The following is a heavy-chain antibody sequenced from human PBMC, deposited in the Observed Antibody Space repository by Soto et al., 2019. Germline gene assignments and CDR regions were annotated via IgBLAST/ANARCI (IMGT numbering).Heavy chain of an antibody. CDR3: ARQLTSPIGFWSGPLHFAH. D-gene: IGHD3-3*01. CDR2: IYPNSGGT. Sequence: GASVKVSCKASGYTFTDYYIHWVRQAPGQGLDWMGWIYPNSGGTMYAQKFHAGVTMTSDTSVSTVYMEVSRLTSDDTAFYYCARQLTSPIGFWSGPLHFAHWGQGTLVTVSS. CDR1: GYTFTDYY. V-gene: IGHV1-2*02. J-gene: IGHJ4*02.